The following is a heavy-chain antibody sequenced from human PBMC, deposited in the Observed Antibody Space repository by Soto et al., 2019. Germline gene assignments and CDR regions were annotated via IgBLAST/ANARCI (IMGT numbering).Heavy chain of an antibody. D-gene: IGHD3-22*01. J-gene: IGHJ4*02. CDR2: ISGSGGST. Sequence: GGSLRLSCAASGFTFSSYAMSWVRQAPGKGLEWVSAISGSGGSTYYADSVKGRFTISRDNSKNTLYLQMNSLRAEDTAVYYCAKVLDYYYEGDDFDYWGQGTLVTVSS. CDR3: AKVLDYYYEGDDFDY. CDR1: GFTFSSYA. V-gene: IGHV3-23*01.